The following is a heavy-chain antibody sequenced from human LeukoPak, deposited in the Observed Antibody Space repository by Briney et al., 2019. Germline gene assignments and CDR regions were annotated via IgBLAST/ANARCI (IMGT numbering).Heavy chain of an antibody. Sequence: AGGSLRLSCAASGFTVSSNYMSWVRQAPGKGLEWVSVIYSGGSTYYADSVKGRFTISRHNSKNTLYLQMNSLRAEDTAVYYCARDRYGSGNSPFDYWGQGTLVTVSS. CDR1: GFTVSSNY. J-gene: IGHJ4*02. CDR3: ARDRYGSGNSPFDY. V-gene: IGHV3-53*04. D-gene: IGHD3-10*01. CDR2: IYSGGST.